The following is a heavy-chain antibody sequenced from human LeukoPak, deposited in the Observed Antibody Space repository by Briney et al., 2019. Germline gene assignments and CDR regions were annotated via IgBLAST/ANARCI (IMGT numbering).Heavy chain of an antibody. CDR3: ARDAYSSSWYNYYAFDI. CDR2: IYTSGGT. J-gene: IGHJ3*02. D-gene: IGHD6-13*01. CDR1: GGSISSYY. V-gene: IGHV4-4*07. Sequence: SETLSLTCTVSGGSISSYYWSWIRQPAGKGLEWIGRIYTSGGTNYNPSLKSRVTMSVDTSKNQFSLKLSSVTAADTAAYYCARDAYSSSWYNYYAFDIWGQGTMVTVSS.